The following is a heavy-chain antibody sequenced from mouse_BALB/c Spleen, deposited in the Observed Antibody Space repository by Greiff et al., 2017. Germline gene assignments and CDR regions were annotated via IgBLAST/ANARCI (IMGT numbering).Heavy chain of an antibody. J-gene: IGHJ4*01. Sequence: VQLQQSGPGLVAPSQSLSITCTVSGFSLTGYGVNWVRQTPGKGLEWLGMIWGDGSTDYNSALKSRLSISKDNSKSQVFLKMNSLQTDDTARYYCARDGYGNYVDYAMDYWGQGTSVTVSS. CDR1: GFSLTGYG. V-gene: IGHV2-6-7*01. CDR2: IWGDGST. D-gene: IGHD2-1*01. CDR3: ARDGYGNYVDYAMDY.